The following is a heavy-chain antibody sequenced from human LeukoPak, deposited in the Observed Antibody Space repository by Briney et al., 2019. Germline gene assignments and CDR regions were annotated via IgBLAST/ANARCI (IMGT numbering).Heavy chain of an antibody. J-gene: IGHJ4*02. Sequence: GGSLRLSCAGSGFTITPYLMHWVRQAPGKGLVWVSRINSDGSSTSYADSVKGRFTISRDNAKNTLNLQMNSLRAEDTAVYYCARAKYSGSHFDYWGQGTLVTVSS. D-gene: IGHD6-13*01. CDR3: ARAKYSGSHFDY. CDR2: INSDGSST. CDR1: GFTITPYL. V-gene: IGHV3-74*01.